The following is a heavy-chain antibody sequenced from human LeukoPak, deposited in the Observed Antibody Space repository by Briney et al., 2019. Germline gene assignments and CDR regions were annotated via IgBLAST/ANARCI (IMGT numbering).Heavy chain of an antibody. CDR1: GITFTSAW. D-gene: IGHD2-15*01. Sequence: PGGSLRLSCTASGITFTSAWMTWFRQAPGKGLEWVGRIRSERDGGTTDYAAPVKGRFTISRDDSRNTLYLQMNNLQIEDTAVYYCTTPSWWGDVASAPWGQGALVIVSS. V-gene: IGHV3-15*01. CDR2: IRSERDGGTT. J-gene: IGHJ5*02. CDR3: TTPSWWGDVASAP.